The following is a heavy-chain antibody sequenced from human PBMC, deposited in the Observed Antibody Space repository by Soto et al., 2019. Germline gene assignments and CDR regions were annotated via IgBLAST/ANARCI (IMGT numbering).Heavy chain of an antibody. J-gene: IGHJ5*02. V-gene: IGHV4-34*01. CDR1: GGSVNGYY. D-gene: IGHD3-3*01. CDR2: INHTGGT. Sequence: ASETLSLTCAVYGGSVNGYYWNWIRQPPGKGLEWLEEINHTGGTHYNPSLKSRVTMSVDTSKNQFSLRLSSVTAADTAIYYCATRITVFGLLIPPFDPWGQGTQVTVSS. CDR3: ATRITVFGLLIPPFDP.